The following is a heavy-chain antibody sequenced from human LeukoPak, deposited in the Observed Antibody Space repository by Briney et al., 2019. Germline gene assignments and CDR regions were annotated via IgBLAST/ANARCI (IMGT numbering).Heavy chain of an antibody. J-gene: IGHJ6*02. CDR1: GGSISSYY. D-gene: IGHD1/OR15-1a*01. CDR2: IYASGNT. CDR3: ARQKWEQQGRDYYFNGLDV. Sequence: SETLSLTCTVSGGSISSYYWSWVRQPAGKGLEWIGRIYASGNTNYNPSLKGRVTMSLDTSRNQFSLKLTSVTAADTAVYYCARQKWEQQGRDYYFNGLDVWGPGTTVIVSS. V-gene: IGHV4-4*07.